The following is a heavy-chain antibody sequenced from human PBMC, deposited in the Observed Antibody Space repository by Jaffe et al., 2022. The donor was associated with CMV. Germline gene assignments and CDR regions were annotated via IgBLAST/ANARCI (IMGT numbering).Heavy chain of an antibody. CDR2: ISSSSSDI. Sequence: EVQLVESGGGLVKPGGSLRLSCAASGFMFSRYSMNWVRQAPGKGLEWVSSISSSSSDIFYGDSVKDRFTISRDNAKNSVFLQMNSLRAEDTAVYYCARDVGRIYYYGMDVWGQGTTVTVSS. J-gene: IGHJ6*02. CDR1: GFMFSRYS. CDR3: ARDVGRIYYYGMDV. V-gene: IGHV3-21*01.